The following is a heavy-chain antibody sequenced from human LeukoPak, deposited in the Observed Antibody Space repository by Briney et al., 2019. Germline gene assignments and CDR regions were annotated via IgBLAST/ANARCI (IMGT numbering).Heavy chain of an antibody. V-gene: IGHV3-66*01. J-gene: IGHJ4*02. CDR3: ARTTVWFGERQ. Sequence: GGSLRLSCAASGFTVSSNYMSWVRQAPGKGLEWVSVIYSGGSTYYADSVKGRFTISRDNSKNTLYLQMNSLRAEDTAVYYCARTTVWFGERQWGQGTLVTVSS. CDR1: GFTVSSNY. CDR2: IYSGGST. D-gene: IGHD3-10*01.